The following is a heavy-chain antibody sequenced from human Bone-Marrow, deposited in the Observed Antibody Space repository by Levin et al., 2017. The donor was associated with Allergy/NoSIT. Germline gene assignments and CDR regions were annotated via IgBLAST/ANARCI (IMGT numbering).Heavy chain of an antibody. CDR1: GGSISSAY. Sequence: SQTLSLPCTVSGGSISSAYWSWIRQPPGKGLEWLGFIYYSGSTKYNPSLKSPITISLDTSRTRFSLPMRSVTAAYTAVYYCARVQDYTSGYGAQYFDVWGQGAMVTVSS. J-gene: IGHJ3*01. CDR3: ARVQDYTSGYGAQYFDV. V-gene: IGHV4-59*01. D-gene: IGHD3-22*01. CDR2: IYYSGST.